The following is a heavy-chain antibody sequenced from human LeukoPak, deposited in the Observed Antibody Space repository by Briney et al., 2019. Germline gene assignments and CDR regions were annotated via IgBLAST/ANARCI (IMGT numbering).Heavy chain of an antibody. CDR3: AKDSLGGRNYFNS. CDR2: ISYDGSNK. CDR1: GFTCSSYG. V-gene: IGHV3-30*18. J-gene: IGHJ4*02. Sequence: PGGSLRLSCAASGFTCSSYGMHWVRQAPGKGLEWVAIISYDGSNKYYADSVKGRFTISRDNSKNTLYLQMNSLRAEDTAVYYCAKDSLGGRNYFNSWGQGTLVTVSS. D-gene: IGHD1-26*01.